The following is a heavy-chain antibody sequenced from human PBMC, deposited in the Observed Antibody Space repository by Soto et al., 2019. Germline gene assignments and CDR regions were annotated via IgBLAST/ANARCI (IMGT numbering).Heavy chain of an antibody. CDR2: IYYSGST. V-gene: IGHV4-39*01. D-gene: IGHD2-8*02. CDR3: ARHPSKPVLVDNWFDP. CDR1: GGSIRSSSYY. Sequence: QLQLQESGPGLVKPSETLSLTCTVSGGSIRSSSYYWGWIRQPPGKGLEWIGSIYYSGSTYYNPSLESRVTISVDTSKNQFSLKLSSVTAADTAVYYCARHPSKPVLVDNWFDPWVQGTLVTVSS. J-gene: IGHJ5*02.